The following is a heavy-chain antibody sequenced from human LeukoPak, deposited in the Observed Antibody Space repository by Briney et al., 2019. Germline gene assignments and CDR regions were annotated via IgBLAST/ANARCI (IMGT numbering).Heavy chain of an antibody. J-gene: IGHJ6*03. CDR2: IYYSGST. D-gene: IGHD6-6*01. CDR1: GGSISSSSYY. Sequence: SETLSLTCTVSGGSISSSSYYWGWIRQPPGKGLEWIGSIYYSGSTYYNPSLKSRVTISVDTSKNQFSLKLSSVTAADTAVYYCASGEYSSSSFYYYYMDDWGKGTTVTVSS. V-gene: IGHV4-39*07. CDR3: ASGEYSSSSFYYYYMDD.